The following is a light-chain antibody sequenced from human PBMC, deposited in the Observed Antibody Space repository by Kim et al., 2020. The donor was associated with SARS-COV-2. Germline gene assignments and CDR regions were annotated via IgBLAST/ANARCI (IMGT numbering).Light chain of an antibody. CDR2: AAS. Sequence: DIQMTQSPSSLSASVGDRVTITCRASQSIGSYLNWCQQKPGKAPKLLIYAASSLQSGVPSRFSGSRSGTDFTLTISSLQPEDFATYYCQQSFSSPRTFGQGTKVEIK. CDR1: QSIGSY. CDR3: QQSFSSPRT. V-gene: IGKV1-39*01. J-gene: IGKJ1*01.